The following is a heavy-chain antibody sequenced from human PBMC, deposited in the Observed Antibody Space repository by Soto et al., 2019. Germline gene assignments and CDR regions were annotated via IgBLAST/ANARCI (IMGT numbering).Heavy chain of an antibody. CDR3: ARVPFIVVVPAAIGISYGMDV. CDR2: IYYSGST. J-gene: IGHJ6*02. CDR1: GSSISNSNSY. Sequence: SETLSLTCTVSGSSISNSNSYWGWIRQPPGKGLEWIGSIYYSGSTYYNPSLKSRVTISVDTSKNQFSLKLSSVTAADTAVYYCARVPFIVVVPAAIGISYGMDVWGQGTTVT. V-gene: IGHV4-39*01. D-gene: IGHD2-2*01.